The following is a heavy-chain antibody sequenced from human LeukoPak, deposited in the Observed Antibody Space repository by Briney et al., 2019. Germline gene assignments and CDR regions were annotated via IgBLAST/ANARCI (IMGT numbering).Heavy chain of an antibody. CDR2: ISAYNGNT. Sequence: ASVKVSCKASGYIFTSYGISWVRQAPGQGLEWMGWISAYNGNTNYAQKLQGRVTMTTDTSTSTAYMELRSLRSDDTAVYYCARGTKQWLVPRGYYYGMDVWGQGTTVTVSS. V-gene: IGHV1-18*01. J-gene: IGHJ6*02. CDR1: GYIFTSYG. CDR3: ARGTKQWLVPRGYYYGMDV. D-gene: IGHD6-19*01.